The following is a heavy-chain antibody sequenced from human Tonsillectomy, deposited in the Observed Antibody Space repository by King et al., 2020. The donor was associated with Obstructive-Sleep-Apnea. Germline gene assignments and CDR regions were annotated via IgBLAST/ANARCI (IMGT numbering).Heavy chain of an antibody. CDR2: INPSGGST. V-gene: IGHV1-46*01. CDR1: GYTFTSYY. D-gene: IGHD6-13*01. Sequence: QLVQSGAEVKKPGASVKVSCKASGYTFTSYYMHWVRQAPGQGLEWMGIINPSGGSTSYAQKFQGRVTMTRDTSTSTVYMELSSLRSEDTAVYYCARDSRYGSSLSGAAAGSDTDYWGQGTLVTVSS. CDR3: ARDSRYGSSLSGAAAGSDTDY. J-gene: IGHJ4*02.